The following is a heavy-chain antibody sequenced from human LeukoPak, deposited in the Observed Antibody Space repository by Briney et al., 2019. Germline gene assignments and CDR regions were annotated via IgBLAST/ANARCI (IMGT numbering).Heavy chain of an antibody. D-gene: IGHD3-10*01. Sequence: GASVKVSCKASGYTFTGYYMHWVRQAPGQGLEWMGWIDPNSGGTNYAQKFQGRITMTRNSSISTAYLELSSLRSDDTAVYYCARKFLGSRGYYFDYWGQGTLVTVSS. CDR3: ARKFLGSRGYYFDY. CDR2: IDPNSGGT. CDR1: GYTFTGYY. V-gene: IGHV1-2*02. J-gene: IGHJ4*02.